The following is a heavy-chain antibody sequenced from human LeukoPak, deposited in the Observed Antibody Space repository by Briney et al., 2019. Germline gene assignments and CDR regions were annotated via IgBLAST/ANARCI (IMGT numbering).Heavy chain of an antibody. CDR2: ISYDGSNK. J-gene: IGHJ4*02. Sequence: PGGSLRLSCAASGFTFSSYAMHWVRQAPGKGLEWVAVISYDGSNKYYADSVKGRFTISRDNSKNTLYLQMNSLRAEDTAVYYCAKGDEKIYSYGSLFDYWGQGTLVTVSS. D-gene: IGHD5-18*01. CDR3: AKGDEKIYSYGSLFDY. CDR1: GFTFSSYA. V-gene: IGHV3-30*04.